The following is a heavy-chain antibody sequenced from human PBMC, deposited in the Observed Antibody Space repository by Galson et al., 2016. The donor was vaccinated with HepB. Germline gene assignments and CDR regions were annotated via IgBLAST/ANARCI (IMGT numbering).Heavy chain of an antibody. V-gene: IGHV5-10-1*01. D-gene: IGHD7-27*01. CDR3: AETVLTAVGDWFDP. J-gene: IGHJ5*02. Sequence: QSGAEVKKPGESLRISCYLSGATVTNSWISWVRQVPGKGLEWMGRVDATTSYTFYSPSFQGHVTISADQSINTAYLQWSSLKPSDTAIYFCAETVLTAVGDWFDPWGQGTLVTVSS. CDR1: GATVTNSW. CDR2: VDATTSYT.